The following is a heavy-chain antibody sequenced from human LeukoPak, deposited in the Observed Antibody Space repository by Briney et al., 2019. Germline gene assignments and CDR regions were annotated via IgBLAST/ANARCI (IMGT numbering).Heavy chain of an antibody. Sequence: SETLSLTCTVSGGSISSSSYYWGWIRQPPGMGLEWIGRIYYSGSTYYNPSLKSRVTISVDTSKNQFSLKLSSVTAADTAVYYCARHRSNYDILTGYYTPFDYWGQGTLVTVPS. CDR2: IYYSGST. V-gene: IGHV4-39*01. J-gene: IGHJ4*02. CDR1: GGSISSSSYY. D-gene: IGHD3-9*01. CDR3: ARHRSNYDILTGYYTPFDY.